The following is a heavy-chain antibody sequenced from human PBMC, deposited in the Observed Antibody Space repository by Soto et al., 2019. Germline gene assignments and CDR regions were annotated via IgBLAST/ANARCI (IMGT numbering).Heavy chain of an antibody. Sequence: PSETLSLTCTVSGGSISSSDYYWGWIRQPPGKGLEWIGNIYYSGSASYNPSLKSRVTISVDTSKNQFSLKLSSVNAADTAVYYCTRGGDAYKNGHWGQGTLVTVSS. CDR2: IYYSGSA. V-gene: IGHV4-39*07. D-gene: IGHD2-21*01. CDR3: TRGGDAYKNGH. J-gene: IGHJ4*02. CDR1: GGSISSSDYY.